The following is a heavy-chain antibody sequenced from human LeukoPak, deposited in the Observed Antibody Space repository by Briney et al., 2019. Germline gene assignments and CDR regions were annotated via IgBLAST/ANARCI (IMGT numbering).Heavy chain of an antibody. D-gene: IGHD3-10*01. J-gene: IGHJ5*01. Sequence: PAGSLTLTCAVSGFSFSNYYWSWVRQAPGKGLEWVSAIRGSGGSTYYADSVKGRFTISRDNSKNTLYLQMNCLRAEDTAVYYCAKEYYGSGPYLSLFDYWGHGALVTVSS. CDR2: IRGSGGST. CDR1: GFSFSNYY. CDR3: AKEYYGSGPYLSLFDY. V-gene: IGHV3-23*01.